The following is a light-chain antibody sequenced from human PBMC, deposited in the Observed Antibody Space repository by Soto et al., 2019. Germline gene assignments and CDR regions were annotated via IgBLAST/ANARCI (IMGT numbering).Light chain of an antibody. CDR2: AAS. V-gene: IGKV1-39*01. J-gene: IGKJ2*01. CDR3: QQSSNSPMYT. Sequence: EIQLTQSPSFLSASVGDIVTITCRASQSIAYYVNWFQQKLGRAPRLLIYAASSLQSGVPSRFSGSGSGTDFTLTINSLQPEDSAPYFCQQSSNSPMYTFGQGTK. CDR1: QSIAYY.